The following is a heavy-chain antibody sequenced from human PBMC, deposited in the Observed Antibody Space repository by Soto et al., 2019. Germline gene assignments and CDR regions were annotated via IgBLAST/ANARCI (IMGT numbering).Heavy chain of an antibody. CDR1: GFTFNNFA. CDR2: ISGTGGST. V-gene: IGHV3-23*01. Sequence: GGSMRLSSAASGFTFNNFAMNWVRQVPGKGLEWVAAISGTGGSTFYSDSLGGRFTISRDNSKNILFLQMKSLKAGDTAVYYCAKTSSASERDSPGWWGQGTLVTVSS. CDR3: AKTSSASERDSPGW. J-gene: IGHJ4*02. D-gene: IGHD2-21*01.